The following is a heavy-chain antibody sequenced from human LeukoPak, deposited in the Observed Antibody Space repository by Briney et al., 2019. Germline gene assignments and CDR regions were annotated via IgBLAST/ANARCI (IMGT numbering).Heavy chain of an antibody. CDR2: ISSSSTTI. D-gene: IGHD2-15*01. CDR1: GFTFSSYS. Sequence: GGSLRLSCVASGFTFSSYSMNWVRQAPGKGPEWVSYISSSSTTIYYADYVKGRFTISRDNVQNSLYLQMNSLRAEDTAVYYCARDPDRGGGFDYWGQGTLVTASS. CDR3: ARDPDRGGGFDY. V-gene: IGHV3-48*01. J-gene: IGHJ4*02.